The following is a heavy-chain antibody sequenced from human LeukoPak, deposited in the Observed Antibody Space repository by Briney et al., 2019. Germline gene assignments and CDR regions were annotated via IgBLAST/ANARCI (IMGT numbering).Heavy chain of an antibody. D-gene: IGHD6-19*01. CDR2: IKQDGSEK. V-gene: IGHV3-7*01. CDR1: GFTFSSYW. CDR3: ARGPAAGNLLGY. Sequence: GGSLRLSCAASGFTFSSYWMSWVRQAPGKRLEWVANIKQDGSEKYYVDSVKGRFTVSRDSAKNSLFLQMNSLRAEDTAVYYCARGPAAGNLLGYWGQGTLVTVSS. J-gene: IGHJ4*02.